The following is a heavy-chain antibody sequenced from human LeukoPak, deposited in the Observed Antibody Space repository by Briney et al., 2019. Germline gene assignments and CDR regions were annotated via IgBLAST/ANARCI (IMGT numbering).Heavy chain of an antibody. CDR2: IYYSGST. J-gene: IGHJ4*02. CDR1: GGSLSSGDYY. Sequence: SQTLSLTCTVSGGSLSSGDYYWRWIRQPPGTGLEWIGYIYYSGSTYYNPSLKSRVTISVDTSKNQFSLKLSSVTAADTAVYYCARAKSEMATIISFDYWGQGTLVTVSS. D-gene: IGHD5-24*01. CDR3: ARAKSEMATIISFDY. V-gene: IGHV4-30-4*01.